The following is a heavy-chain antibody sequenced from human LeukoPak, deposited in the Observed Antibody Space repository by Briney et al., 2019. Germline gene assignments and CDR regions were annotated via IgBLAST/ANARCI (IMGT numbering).Heavy chain of an antibody. V-gene: IGHV4-4*02. D-gene: IGHD6-19*01. CDR3: ARAVAGSYNWFDP. CDR2: IYHSGST. Sequence: SETLSLTCAVSGGSISSSNWWSWVRQPPGKGLEWIGEIYHSGSTNYNPSLESRVTISVDKSKNQFSLKLSSVTAADTAVYYCARAVAGSYNWFDPWGQGTLVTVSS. CDR1: GGSISSSNW. J-gene: IGHJ5*02.